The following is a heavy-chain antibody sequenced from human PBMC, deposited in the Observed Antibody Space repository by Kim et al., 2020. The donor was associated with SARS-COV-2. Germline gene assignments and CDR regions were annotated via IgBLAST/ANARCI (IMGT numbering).Heavy chain of an antibody. V-gene: IGHV7-4-1*02. J-gene: IGHJ4*02. CDR3: ARDKGTVQPAALGY. D-gene: IGHD2-2*01. CDR2: INANTGDP. CDR1: GYTFTEYA. Sequence: ASVKVSCKTSGYTFTEYAMNWVRQAPGQGLEWMGSINANTGDPTYTPAFTGRFVFSLDTSVSTAYLQINRLESGDTAFYYCARDKGTVQPAALGYWGQGTLVTVS.